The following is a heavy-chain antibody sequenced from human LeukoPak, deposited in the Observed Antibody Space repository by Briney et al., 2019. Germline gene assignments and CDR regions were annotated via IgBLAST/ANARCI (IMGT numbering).Heavy chain of an antibody. CDR3: AREPSSGWSYYFDY. V-gene: IGHV4-59*01. D-gene: IGHD6-19*01. CDR2: IYYSGST. Sequence: SETLSLTCSVSGGSISSYYWSWIRQPPGKGLEWIGYIYYSGSTNYNPSLKSRVTISVDTSKNQFSLKLSSVTAADTAVYYCAREPSSGWSYYFDYWGQGTLVTVSS. CDR1: GGSISSYY. J-gene: IGHJ4*02.